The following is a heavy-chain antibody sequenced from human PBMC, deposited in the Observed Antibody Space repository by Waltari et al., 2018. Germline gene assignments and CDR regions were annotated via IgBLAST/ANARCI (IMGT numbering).Heavy chain of an antibody. J-gene: IGHJ6*03. CDR2: ISSSSTTI. D-gene: IGHD2-21*02. CDR3: ARELPPYYYYMDV. Sequence: EVQVVESGGGLVQPGGSLRLSCAASGFTFSSYSMNWVRQAPGKGLEWVSYISSSSTTIYYADSVKGRFTVSRDNAKNSLFLQMNSLRAEDTAVYYCARELPPYYYYMDVWGKGTTVTISS. CDR1: GFTFSSYS. V-gene: IGHV3-48*04.